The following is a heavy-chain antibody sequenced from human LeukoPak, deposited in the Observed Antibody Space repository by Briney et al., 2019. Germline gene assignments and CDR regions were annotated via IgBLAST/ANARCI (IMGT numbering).Heavy chain of an antibody. J-gene: IGHJ5*02. Sequence: GGSLRLSCAASGFTVSSNYMSWVRQAPGKGLEWVSVIYSGGSTYYADSVKGRFTISRDNSKNTLYLQMNRLRAEDTAVYYCARFASVGATTNWFDPWGQGTLVTVSS. CDR2: IYSGGST. CDR3: ARFASVGATTNWFDP. D-gene: IGHD1-26*01. V-gene: IGHV3-66*01. CDR1: GFTVSSNY.